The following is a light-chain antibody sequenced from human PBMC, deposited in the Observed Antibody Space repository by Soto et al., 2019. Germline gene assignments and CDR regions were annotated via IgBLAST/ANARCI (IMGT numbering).Light chain of an antibody. V-gene: IGKV3-11*01. CDR2: DAS. CDR3: QQRSNWPYT. J-gene: IGKJ2*01. CDR1: QSVSSY. Sequence: EIVLAQSPATLSLSPGERATLSCRASQSVSSYLAWYQQKSGQAPRLLIYDASNRATGIPARFSGSGSGTAFTLTISSLEPEDFAVYYCQQRSNWPYTFGQGTNLEI.